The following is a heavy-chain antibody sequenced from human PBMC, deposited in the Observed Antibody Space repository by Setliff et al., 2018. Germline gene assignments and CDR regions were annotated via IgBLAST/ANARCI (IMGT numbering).Heavy chain of an antibody. CDR2: FFYSGDT. J-gene: IGHJ4*02. CDR1: GGSVTSHY. D-gene: IGHD3-10*01. CDR3: ARDRTYYGSGTYTRYFDY. V-gene: IGHV4-59*02. Sequence: SETLSLTCAVSGGSVTSHYWSWIRQPPEKGLEWIGFFFYSGDTKSNPSLKSRVTMSVDTSKNQFSLKLNSVTAADTAVYYCARDRTYYGSGTYTRYFDYWGQGTLVTVSS.